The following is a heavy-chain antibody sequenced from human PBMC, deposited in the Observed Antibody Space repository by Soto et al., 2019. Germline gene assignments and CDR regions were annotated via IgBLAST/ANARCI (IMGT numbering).Heavy chain of an antibody. CDR3: ASRTLGDYSYFDY. CDR1: GGKFIDFG. V-gene: IGHV4-34*01. Sequence: VEGGKFIDFGGRRISKKQGKGLEWIGEINHSGSTNYTPSLKSRVTISVDTSKNQFSLKLSSVTAADTAVYYCASRTLGDYSYFDYWGQGTLVTVSS. J-gene: IGHJ4*02. D-gene: IGHD4-17*01. CDR2: INHSGST.